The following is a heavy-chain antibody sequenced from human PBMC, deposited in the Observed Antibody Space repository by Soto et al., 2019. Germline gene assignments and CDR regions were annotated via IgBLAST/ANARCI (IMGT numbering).Heavy chain of an antibody. CDR2: FDPEDGET. V-gene: IGHV1-24*01. D-gene: IGHD3-22*01. CDR1: GYTLTELS. J-gene: IGHJ4*02. CDR3: ATTSPYYYDSSGYSGDFDY. Sequence: ASVKVSCKVSGYTLTELSMHWVRQAPGKGLEWMGGFDPEDGETIYAQKFQGRVAMTEDTSTDTAYMELSSLRSEDTAVYYCATTSPYYYDSSGYSGDFDYWGQGTLVTVSS.